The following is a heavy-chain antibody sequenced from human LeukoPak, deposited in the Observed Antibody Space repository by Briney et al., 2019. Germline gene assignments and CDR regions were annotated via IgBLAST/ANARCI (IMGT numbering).Heavy chain of an antibody. V-gene: IGHV4-4*02. D-gene: IGHD2-15*01. CDR1: GGSISSSNW. CDR2: IYHSGST. J-gene: IGHJ3*02. CDR3: ARVGYCSGGSCYGRAFDI. Sequence: SETLSLTCAVSGGSISSSNWWSWVRQPPGKGLEWIGEIYHSGSTNYNPSLKSRVTISVDKSKNQFSLELSSVTAADTAVYYCARVGYCSGGSCYGRAFDIWGQGTMVTVSS.